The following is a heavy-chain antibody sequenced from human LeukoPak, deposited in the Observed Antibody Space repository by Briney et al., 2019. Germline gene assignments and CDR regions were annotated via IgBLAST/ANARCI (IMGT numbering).Heavy chain of an antibody. D-gene: IGHD3-10*01. CDR1: GYSISSGYY. J-gene: IGHJ4*02. Sequence: SETLSLACAVSGYSISSGYYWGWIRQPPGKGLEWIGSIYHSGSTSYNPSLKSRVTISVDTSQNQFSLKLSSVTAADTALYYCARLASTTVVRGLFFDYWGQGTLVTVSS. V-gene: IGHV4-38-2*01. CDR2: IYHSGST. CDR3: ARLASTTVVRGLFFDY.